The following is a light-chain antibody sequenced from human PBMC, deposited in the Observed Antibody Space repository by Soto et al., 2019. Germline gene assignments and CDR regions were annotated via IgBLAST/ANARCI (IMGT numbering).Light chain of an antibody. CDR1: QSIRRW. CDR3: QQYNSYSPAT. V-gene: IGKV1-5*01. J-gene: IGKJ1*01. CDR2: DAS. Sequence: DIQMTQSPSMLSASVGDRVTIACRASQSIRRWLAWYQQKPGKAPKLLIFDASTLESGVPSRFRGRGSETEFTLTISSLQPDDFSTYYCQQYNSYSPATFGQGTKVEI.